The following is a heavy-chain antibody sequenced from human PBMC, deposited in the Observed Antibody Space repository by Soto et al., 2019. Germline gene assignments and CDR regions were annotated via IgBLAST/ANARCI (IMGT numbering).Heavy chain of an antibody. CDR3: ARGYSSGWYEFDYFDY. CDR1: GYTFTSYA. CDR2: INAGNGNT. Sequence: ASVKVSCKASGYTFTSYAMHWVRQAPGQRLEWMGWINAGNGNTKYSQKFQGRVTITRDTSASTAYMELSSLRSEDTAVYYCARGYSSGWYEFDYFDYWGQGTLVTVSP. J-gene: IGHJ4*02. D-gene: IGHD6-19*01. V-gene: IGHV1-3*01.